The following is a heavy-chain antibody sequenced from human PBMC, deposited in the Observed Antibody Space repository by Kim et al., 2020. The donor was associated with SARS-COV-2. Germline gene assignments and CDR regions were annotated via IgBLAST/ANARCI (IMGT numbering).Heavy chain of an antibody. CDR1: GGSISSGGYY. CDR3: ARADVRGAYWYFDL. Sequence: SETLSLTCTVSGGSISSGGYYWSWIRQHPGKGLEWIGYIYYSGSTYYNPSLKSRVTISVDTSKNQFSLKLSSVTAADTAVYYCARADVRGAYWYFDLWGRGTLVTVSS. CDR2: IYYSGST. D-gene: IGHD3-10*01. J-gene: IGHJ2*01. V-gene: IGHV4-31*03.